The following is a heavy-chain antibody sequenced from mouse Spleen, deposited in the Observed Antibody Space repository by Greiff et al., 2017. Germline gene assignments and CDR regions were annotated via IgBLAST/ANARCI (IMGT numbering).Heavy chain of an antibody. CDR2: IYPSDSYT. J-gene: IGHJ2*01. CDR1: GYTFTSYW. V-gene: IGHV1-69*02. Sequence: QVQLQQPGAELVRPGASVKLSCKASGYTFTSYWINWVKQRPGQGLEWIGNIYPSDSYTNYNQKFKDKATLTVDKSSSTAYMQLSSPTSEDSAVYYCTMRDYDEEGYYFDYWGQGTTLTVSS. CDR3: TMRDYDEEGYYFDY. D-gene: IGHD2-4*01.